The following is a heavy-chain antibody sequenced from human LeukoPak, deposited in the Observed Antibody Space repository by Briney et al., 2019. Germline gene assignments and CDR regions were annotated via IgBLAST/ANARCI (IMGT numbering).Heavy chain of an antibody. J-gene: IGHJ4*02. CDR2: INHSGST. CDR3: TRGEAFYTPIDY. V-gene: IGHV4-34*01. Sequence: SETLSLTCAVYGGSFSGYYWSWIRQPPGKGLEWIGEINHSGSTNYNPSLKSRVTISVDTSKNQFSLKLSSVAAADTAVYYCTRGEAFYTPIDYWGQGTLITVSS. CDR1: GGSFSGYY. D-gene: IGHD2/OR15-2a*01.